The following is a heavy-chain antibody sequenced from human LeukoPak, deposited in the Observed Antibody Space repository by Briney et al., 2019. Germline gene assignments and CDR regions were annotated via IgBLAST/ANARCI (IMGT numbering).Heavy chain of an antibody. CDR2: IIPIFGTA. Sequence: SVKVSCKASGGTLSSYAISWVRQAPGQGLEWMGGIIPIFGTANYAQKFQGRVTITADESTSTAYMELSSLRSEDTAVYYCAIDNYRGYSSSWYDNYFQHWGQGTLVTVSS. CDR1: GGTLSSYA. V-gene: IGHV1-69*13. CDR3: AIDNYRGYSSSWYDNYFQH. J-gene: IGHJ1*01. D-gene: IGHD6-13*01.